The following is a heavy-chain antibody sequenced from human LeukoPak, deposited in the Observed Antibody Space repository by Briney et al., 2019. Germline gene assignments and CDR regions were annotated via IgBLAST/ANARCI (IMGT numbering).Heavy chain of an antibody. CDR1: GFTFSSYA. D-gene: IGHD3-16*02. Sequence: SGGSLRLSCAASGFTFSSYAMSWVRQAPGKGLEWVSAISGSGGSTYYADSVKGRFTISRDNAKNSLYLQMNSLRAEDTAVYYCARANTMITFGGDIVIPGFDYWGQGTLVTVSS. CDR3: ARANTMITFGGDIVIPGFDY. V-gene: IGHV3-23*01. CDR2: ISGSGGST. J-gene: IGHJ4*02.